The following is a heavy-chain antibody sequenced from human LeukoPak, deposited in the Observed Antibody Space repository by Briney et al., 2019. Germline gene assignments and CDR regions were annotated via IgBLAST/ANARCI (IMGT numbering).Heavy chain of an antibody. CDR2: IYSSGST. Sequence: PSETLSLTCTVSGGSVSSGRYYWSWIRQPPGKGLEWIGYIYSSGSTNYKPSLKSRVTISKDTSKNQFSLKLTSVTAADTAVYYCARGSSISWSPYYFEYWGQGTLVTVSS. D-gene: IGHD6-13*01. V-gene: IGHV4-61*01. J-gene: IGHJ4*02. CDR3: ARGSSISWSPYYFEY. CDR1: GGSVSSGRYY.